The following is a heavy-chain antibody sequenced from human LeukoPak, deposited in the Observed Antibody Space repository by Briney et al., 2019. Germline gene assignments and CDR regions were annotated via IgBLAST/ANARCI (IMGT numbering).Heavy chain of an antibody. Sequence: SETLSLTCTVSGGSISSRSYYWGWIRQPPGKGLEWIGSIYYSGSTYYNPSLKSRVTISVDTSKNQFSLKLSSVTAADTAVYYCARLGMVDYYYYYYMDVWGKGTTVTVSS. D-gene: IGHD2-15*01. V-gene: IGHV4-39*01. CDR3: ARLGMVDYYYYYYMDV. J-gene: IGHJ6*03. CDR2: IYYSGST. CDR1: GGSISSRSYY.